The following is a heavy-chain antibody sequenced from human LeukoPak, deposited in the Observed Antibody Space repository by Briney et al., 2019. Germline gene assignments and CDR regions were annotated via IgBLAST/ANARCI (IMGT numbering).Heavy chain of an antibody. Sequence: PGGALRLSCAASGFTFSSYAMVWVRQAPGPGLEWVAVISYGGTNKYYAHSVTGRVTISRANSKNTLYLQMSGLTTEDTALYYCVKGPTRGSEPGEADYWGQGTLVTAS. CDR2: ISYGGTNK. D-gene: IGHD2-21*01. V-gene: IGHV3-30-3*01. CDR1: GFTFSSYA. J-gene: IGHJ4*02. CDR3: VKGPTRGSEPGEADY.